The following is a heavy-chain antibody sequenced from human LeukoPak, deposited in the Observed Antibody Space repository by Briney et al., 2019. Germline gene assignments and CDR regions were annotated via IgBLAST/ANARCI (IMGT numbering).Heavy chain of an antibody. CDR3: ARLALYCSSTSCGSDP. Sequence: SSETLSLTCTVSGGSISSGDYYWSWIRQPPGKGLEWIGYIYYSGSTYYNPSLKSRVTISVDTSKNQVSLKLSSVTAADTAVYYCARLALYCSSTSCGSDPWGQGTLVTVSS. J-gene: IGHJ5*02. V-gene: IGHV4-30-4*08. CDR1: GGSISSGDYY. D-gene: IGHD2-2*01. CDR2: IYYSGST.